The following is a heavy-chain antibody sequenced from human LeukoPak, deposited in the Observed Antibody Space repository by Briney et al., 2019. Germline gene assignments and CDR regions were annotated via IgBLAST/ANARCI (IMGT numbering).Heavy chain of an antibody. CDR2: INSDGSST. Sequence: GSLRLSCAASGFIFSSYWTHWVRQAPGKGLVWVSRINSDGSSTSYADSVKGRFTISRDNAKNTLYLQMNSLRAEDTAVYYCARRVVVPAAPYYFDYWGQGTLVTVSS. CDR1: GFIFSSYW. D-gene: IGHD2-2*01. J-gene: IGHJ4*02. V-gene: IGHV3-74*01. CDR3: ARRVVVPAAPYYFDY.